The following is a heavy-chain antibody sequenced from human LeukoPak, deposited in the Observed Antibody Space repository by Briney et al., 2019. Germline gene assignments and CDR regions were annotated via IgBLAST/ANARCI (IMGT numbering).Heavy chain of an antibody. D-gene: IGHD6-19*01. CDR1: GGTFSSYA. Sequence: GASVKVSCKASGGTFSSYAISWVRQAPGQGLEWMGGIIPIFGTANYAQKFQGRVTITADESTSTAYMELSSLRSEDTAVYYCARALIAVAPFHAFDIWGQGTMVTVS. CDR2: IIPIFGTA. V-gene: IGHV1-69*13. CDR3: ARALIAVAPFHAFDI. J-gene: IGHJ3*02.